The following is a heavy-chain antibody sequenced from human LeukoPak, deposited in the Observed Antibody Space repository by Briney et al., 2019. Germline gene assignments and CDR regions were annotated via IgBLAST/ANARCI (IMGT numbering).Heavy chain of an antibody. J-gene: IGHJ6*03. CDR1: SGSFSGYY. V-gene: IGHV4-34*01. CDR2: INHSGST. Sequence: SETLSLTCGVFSGSFSGYYWSWVRLAPGKGLEWIGEINHSGSTNYNPSFAGRLSLSVDTSKNQFSLRLSSVTAADTAVYFCARGAASPTHYNYYMDIWDKGATVTVSS. CDR3: ARGAASPTHYNYYMDI.